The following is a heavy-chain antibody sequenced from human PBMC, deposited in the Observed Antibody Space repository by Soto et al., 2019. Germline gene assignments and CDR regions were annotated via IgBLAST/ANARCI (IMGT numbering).Heavy chain of an antibody. CDR2: VGPYNGNT. D-gene: IGHD2-15*01. V-gene: IGHV1-18*04. CDR3: ARCYCSLGSCYTCWHFDL. CDR1: GYTFTNYG. Sequence: QVQLVQSGAEVKKPGASVRVSCKASGYTFTNYGISWVRQAPGQGLEWMGWVGPYNGNTDHAQNFQGRVTMTTDTSTNTAYMELGSLRSDDKALYYCARCYCSLGSCYTCWHFDLWGRGTLVTVSS. J-gene: IGHJ2*01.